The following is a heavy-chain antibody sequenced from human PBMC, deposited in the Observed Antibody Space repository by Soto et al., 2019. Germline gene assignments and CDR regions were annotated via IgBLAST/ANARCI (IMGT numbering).Heavy chain of an antibody. D-gene: IGHD3-10*01. CDR3: ARAMMIRGVDYYYYYYGIDV. J-gene: IGHJ6*02. CDR1: GGSISNYY. CDR2: IYYSGST. V-gene: IGHV4-59*01. Sequence: SETLSLTCTVSGGSISNYYWSWIRQPPGQGLEWIGYIYYSGSTNYNPSLKSRVTISVDTSKNQFSLKLTSVTAADTAVYYCARAMMIRGVDYYYYYYGIDVWGQGTTVTVSS.